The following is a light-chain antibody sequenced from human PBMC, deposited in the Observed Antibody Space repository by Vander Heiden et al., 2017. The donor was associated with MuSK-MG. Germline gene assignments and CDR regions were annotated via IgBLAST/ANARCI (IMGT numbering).Light chain of an antibody. CDR1: QTVSSN. CDR3: QHENNCPRT. V-gene: IGKV3-15*01. CDR2: GAS. Sequence: EIVMTHSPATLSVSPGERATLSCRASQTVSSNLAWYQQKPGQAPRLLIYGASTRAIGIPARFSGSGSGREFTLTISSLQSAAFAVYYCQHENNCPRTFGQGTKVEIK. J-gene: IGKJ1*01.